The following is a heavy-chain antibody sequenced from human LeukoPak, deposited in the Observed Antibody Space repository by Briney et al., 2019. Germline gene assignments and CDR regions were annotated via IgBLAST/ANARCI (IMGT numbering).Heavy chain of an antibody. CDR1: GFTFSTYE. Sequence: SGGSLRLSCEASGFTFSTYEMNWVRQAPGKGLEWVSYISSSGSTLYYADSVKGRFTVSRDNSKNTLYLQMNSLRAEDTAVYYCAKRYSSGWYYLDYWGQGTLVTVSS. CDR3: AKRYSSGWYYLDY. V-gene: IGHV3-48*03. CDR2: ISSSGSTL. D-gene: IGHD6-19*01. J-gene: IGHJ4*02.